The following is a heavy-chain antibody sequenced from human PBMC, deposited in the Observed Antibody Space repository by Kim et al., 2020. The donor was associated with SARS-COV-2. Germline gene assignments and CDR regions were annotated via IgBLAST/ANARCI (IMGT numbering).Heavy chain of an antibody. CDR1: GGSFSGYY. CDR2: INHSGST. D-gene: IGHD1-20*01. V-gene: IGHV4-34*01. J-gene: IGHJ4*02. Sequence: SETLSLTCAVYGGSFSGYYWSWIRQPPGKGLEWIGEINHSGSTNYNPSLKSRVTISVDTSKNQFSLKLSSVTAADTAVYYCARGPGEITGTTFLDYWGQGTLVTVSS. CDR3: ARGPGEITGTTFLDY.